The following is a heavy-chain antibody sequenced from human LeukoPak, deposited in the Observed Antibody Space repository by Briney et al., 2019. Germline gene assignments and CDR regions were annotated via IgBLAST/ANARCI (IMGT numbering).Heavy chain of an antibody. D-gene: IGHD3-22*01. V-gene: IGHV3-23*01. Sequence: GGSLRLSCAVSGFTFSNYGMSWVRQAPGKGLEWVSGISGNGDNTYYADSVKGRSSISRDNSKNTLYLQMDSLRAEDTAVYHCAKTNGYYDYWGRGTLVTVSS. J-gene: IGHJ4*02. CDR1: GFTFSNYG. CDR3: AKTNGYYDY. CDR2: ISGNGDNT.